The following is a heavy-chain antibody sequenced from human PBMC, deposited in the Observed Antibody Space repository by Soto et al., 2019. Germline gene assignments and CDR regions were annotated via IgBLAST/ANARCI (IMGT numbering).Heavy chain of an antibody. V-gene: IGHV4-39*01. CDR2: IYYSGST. Sequence: SETLSLTCTVSGGSISSSSYYWGWIRQPPGKGLEWIGSIYYSGSTYYNPSLKSRVTISVDTSKNQFSLKLSSVTAADTAVYYCARHTLRYCSGGSCYLNWFDPWGRGTLVTVSS. CDR1: GGSISSSSYY. D-gene: IGHD2-15*01. CDR3: ARHTLRYCSGGSCYLNWFDP. J-gene: IGHJ5*02.